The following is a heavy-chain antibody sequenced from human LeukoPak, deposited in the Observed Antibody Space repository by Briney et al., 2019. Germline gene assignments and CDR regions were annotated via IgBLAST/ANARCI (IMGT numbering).Heavy chain of an antibody. CDR3: ARDSEEGASSD. D-gene: IGHD2-2*01. Sequence: SVKVSCKASGGTFSSYAISWVRQAPGQGLEWMGRIIPILGIANYAQKFQGRVTITADKSTSTAYMELSSLRSEDTAVYYCARDSEEGASSDWGQGTLVTVSS. CDR2: IIPILGIA. V-gene: IGHV1-69*04. J-gene: IGHJ4*02. CDR1: GGTFSSYA.